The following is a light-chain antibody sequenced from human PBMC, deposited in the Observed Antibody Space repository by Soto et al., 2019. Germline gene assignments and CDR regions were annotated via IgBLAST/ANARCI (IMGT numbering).Light chain of an antibody. CDR3: SSYAASDTLV. J-gene: IGLJ2*01. CDR2: AVT. Sequence: QSVLTQPASVSGSPGQSIAISCTGTSSDVGSYNSVSWYQQHPGKAPKLILYAVTNRPSGVSDRFSGSKSGNTASLTVSGLQAEDEADYFCSSYAASDTLVFGVGTKLTVL. CDR1: SSDVGSYNS. V-gene: IGLV2-14*01.